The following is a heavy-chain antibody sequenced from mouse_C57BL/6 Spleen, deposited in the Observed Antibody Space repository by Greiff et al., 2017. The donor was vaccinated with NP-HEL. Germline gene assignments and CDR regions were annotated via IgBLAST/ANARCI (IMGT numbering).Heavy chain of an antibody. CDR1: GYAFSSSW. J-gene: IGHJ3*01. CDR2: IYPGDGDT. Sequence: QVQLQQSGPELVKPGASVKISCKASGYAFSSSWMNWVKQRPGKGLEWIGRIYPGDGDTNYNGKFKGKATLTADKSSSPAYMQLSSLTSEDSAVYFCARSWDWAYWGQGTLVTVSA. CDR3: ARSWDWAY. V-gene: IGHV1-82*01. D-gene: IGHD4-1*01.